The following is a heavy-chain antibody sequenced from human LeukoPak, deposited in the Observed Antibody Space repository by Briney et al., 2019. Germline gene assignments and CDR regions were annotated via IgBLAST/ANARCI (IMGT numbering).Heavy chain of an antibody. CDR3: ARHVDTAMVPYYFDY. D-gene: IGHD5-18*01. V-gene: IGHV4-39*01. J-gene: IGHJ4*02. CDR1: GGSISSSSYH. CDR2: IYYSGSP. Sequence: SETLSLTCTVSGGSISSSSYHWGWIRQPPGKGPEWIGSIYYSGSPYYNPSLKSRLTISVDTSKNQFSLKLSSVTAADTAVYYCARHVDTAMVPYYFDYWGQGTLVTVSS.